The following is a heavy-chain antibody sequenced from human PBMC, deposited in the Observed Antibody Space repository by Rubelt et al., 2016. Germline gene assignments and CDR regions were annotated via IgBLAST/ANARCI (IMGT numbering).Heavy chain of an antibody. D-gene: IGHD6-19*01. Sequence: QLQLQESGPGLVKPSETLSLTCTVSGGSISSSSYYWGWIRQHPGKRLEWIGSIYYSGSTYYNPSLKVGVTLSVDTSKNQFSLKLSSVTAADTAVYYCARLEVSSGPYFDYWGQGTLVTVSS. J-gene: IGHJ4*02. CDR1: GGSISSSSYY. CDR3: ARLEVSSGPYFDY. V-gene: IGHV4-39*01. CDR2: IYYSGST.